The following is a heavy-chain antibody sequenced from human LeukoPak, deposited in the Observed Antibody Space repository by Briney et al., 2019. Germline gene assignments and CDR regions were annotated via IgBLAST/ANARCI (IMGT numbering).Heavy chain of an antibody. V-gene: IGHV4-59*01. CDR1: GGSISSYY. CDR3: ASNRLGYSYVFDY. D-gene: IGHD5-18*01. J-gene: IGHJ4*02. CDR2: IYYSGST. Sequence: KASETLSLTCTVSGGSISSYYWSWIRQPPGKGLEWIGYIYYSGSTNYNPSLKSRVTISVDTSKNQFSLKLSSVTAADTAVYYCASNRLGYSYVFDYGGRGPLVTVSS.